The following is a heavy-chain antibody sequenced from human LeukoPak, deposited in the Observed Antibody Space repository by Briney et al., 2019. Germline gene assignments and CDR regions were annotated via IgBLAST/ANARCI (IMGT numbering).Heavy chain of an antibody. Sequence: ASVKVSCKASGYTFTSYGISWVRQAPGQGLEWMGWISAYNGNTNYAQKLQGRVTMTTDTSTSTAYMELRSLRSDDTAVYYCARGYGSGSYYNESWFDPWGQGTLVTVSS. D-gene: IGHD3-10*01. CDR1: GYTFTSYG. CDR2: ISAYNGNT. J-gene: IGHJ5*02. CDR3: ARGYGSGSYYNESWFDP. V-gene: IGHV1-18*01.